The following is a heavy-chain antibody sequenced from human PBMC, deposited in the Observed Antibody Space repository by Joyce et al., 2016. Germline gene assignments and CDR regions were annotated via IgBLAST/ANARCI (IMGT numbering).Heavy chain of an antibody. D-gene: IGHD2-21*01. J-gene: IGHJ4*02. V-gene: IGHV3-15*07. CDR1: GFAFTNTW. CDR2: IKSTPDGGTT. Sequence: EVHLVESGGGLVKPGGSLRLSCAASGFAFTNTWMNWVRQDPGKWLEWVGRIKSTPDGGTTDFAAPVKGRFTISRDDSKNTLFLQMNSLKIEDTAVYYCSTVPRRGDFDYWGQGTLVTVSS. CDR3: STVPRRGDFDY.